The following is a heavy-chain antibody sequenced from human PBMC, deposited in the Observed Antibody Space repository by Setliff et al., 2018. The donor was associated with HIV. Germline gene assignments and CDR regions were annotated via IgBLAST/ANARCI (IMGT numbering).Heavy chain of an antibody. CDR3: AREGDGIDY. CDR2: IHYTGNT. V-gene: IGHV4-39*02. CDR1: GASISTTTYY. D-gene: IGHD2-21*02. Sequence: PSETLSLTCTVSGASISTTTYYWGWIRQPPGKGLEWIGGIHYTGNTYNTPSLKSRLTISVDASKNQISLKLTSVTAADTAIYFCAREGDGIDYWGQGILVTVSS. J-gene: IGHJ4*02.